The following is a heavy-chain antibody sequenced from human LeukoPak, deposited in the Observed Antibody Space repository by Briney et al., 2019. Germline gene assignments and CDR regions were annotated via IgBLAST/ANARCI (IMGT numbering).Heavy chain of an antibody. Sequence: PSETLSLTCTVSGGSMSGYYWSWIRQPPGKGLEWIAYIHYSGSTNYSPSLRSRVTISIDMSKNQFSLKLSSVTATDTAVYYCAREIAVTGTLRFDPWGQGTLVTVSS. D-gene: IGHD6-19*01. CDR3: AREIAVTGTLRFDP. V-gene: IGHV4-59*12. CDR1: GGSMSGYY. CDR2: IHYSGST. J-gene: IGHJ5*02.